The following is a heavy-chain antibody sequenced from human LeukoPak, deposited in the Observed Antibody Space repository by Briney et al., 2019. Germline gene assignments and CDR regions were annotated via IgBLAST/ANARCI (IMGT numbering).Heavy chain of an antibody. D-gene: IGHD3-16*01. Sequence: GGSLRLSCAASGFTFSSYSMNWVRQAPGKGLEWVSYISSSSSTIYYADSVKGRFTISRDNAKNTLYLQMNSLRAEDTAVYYCARSLLARGGYYFDYWGQGTLVTVSS. V-gene: IGHV3-48*01. CDR3: ARSLLARGGYYFDY. J-gene: IGHJ4*02. CDR1: GFTFSSYS. CDR2: ISSSSSTI.